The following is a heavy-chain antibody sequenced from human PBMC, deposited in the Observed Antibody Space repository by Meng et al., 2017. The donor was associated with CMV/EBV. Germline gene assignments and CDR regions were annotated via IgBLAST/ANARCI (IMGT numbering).Heavy chain of an antibody. CDR1: GYSISSGYY. Sequence: SETLSLTCTVSGYSISSGYYWGWIRQPPGKGLEWIGSIYYSGSTYYNPSLKSRVTISVDTSKHQFSLKLSSVTAADTAVYYCARDEYDLWSGYSLLSDYWGQGTLVTVSS. D-gene: IGHD3-3*01. V-gene: IGHV4-38-2*02. CDR2: IYYSGST. J-gene: IGHJ4*02. CDR3: ARDEYDLWSGYSLLSDY.